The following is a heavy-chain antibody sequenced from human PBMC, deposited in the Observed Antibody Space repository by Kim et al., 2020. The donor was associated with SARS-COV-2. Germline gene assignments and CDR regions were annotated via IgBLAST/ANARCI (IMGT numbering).Heavy chain of an antibody. J-gene: IGHJ4*02. CDR2: IRGKPSSGTT. CDR1: GFTFGDYA. CDR3: IRGVTSGGDY. D-gene: IGHD2-21*02. V-gene: IGHV3-49*04. Sequence: GGSLRLSCTASGFTFGDYAMNWVRQAPGKGLEWVGFIRGKPSSGTTEYAASVKGRFTVSRDDSKSIAYLQMNSLEPEDTAVYYCIRGVTSGGDYWGQGTLVTVSS.